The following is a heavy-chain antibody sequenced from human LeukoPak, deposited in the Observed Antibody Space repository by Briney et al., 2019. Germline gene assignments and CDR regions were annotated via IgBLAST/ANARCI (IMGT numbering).Heavy chain of an antibody. Sequence: GGSLRLSCAASGFTFSGYAMTWVRQAPGKGLEWISIISGSGNSAYYADSVKGRFTISRDNAKNSLYLQMNSLRAEDTAVYYCARVSRVDDFWSGYPYYFDYWGQGTLVTVSS. J-gene: IGHJ4*02. CDR1: GFTFSGYA. V-gene: IGHV3-23*01. CDR3: ARVSRVDDFWSGYPYYFDY. CDR2: ISGSGNSA. D-gene: IGHD3-3*01.